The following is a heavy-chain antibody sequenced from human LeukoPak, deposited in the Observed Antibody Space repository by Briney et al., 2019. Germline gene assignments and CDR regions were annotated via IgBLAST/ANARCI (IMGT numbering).Heavy chain of an antibody. Sequence: SETLSLTCTVSGGSISSSSYYWGWIRQPPGKGLEWIGSIYYSGSTYYNPSLKSRVTISVDTSKNQFSLQLNSVTPEDTAVYYCAHDIFGSMDVWGKGTTVTVSS. CDR1: GGSISSSSYY. J-gene: IGHJ6*04. D-gene: IGHD3-10*01. CDR2: IYYSGST. CDR3: AHDIFGSMDV. V-gene: IGHV4-39*07.